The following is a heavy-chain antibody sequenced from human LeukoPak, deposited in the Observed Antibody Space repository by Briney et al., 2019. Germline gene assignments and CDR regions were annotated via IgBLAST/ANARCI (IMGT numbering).Heavy chain of an antibody. CDR1: GGTFSSYA. D-gene: IGHD3-10*01. V-gene: IGHV1-69*13. Sequence: SVKVSCKASGGTFSSYAISWVRQAPGQGLEWMGGIIPILGAAHYAQKFQGRVTITADESTSTAYMELSSLRSEDTAVYYGARGGMVYGSGGYPVGPWGQGTLVAVS. J-gene: IGHJ5*02. CDR3: ARGGMVYGSGGYPVGP. CDR2: IIPILGAA.